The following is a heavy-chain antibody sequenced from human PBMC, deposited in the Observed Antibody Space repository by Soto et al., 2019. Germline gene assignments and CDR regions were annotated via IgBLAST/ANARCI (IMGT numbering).Heavy chain of an antibody. CDR1: GFTFSSYA. D-gene: IGHD3-22*01. CDR3: ANSVSAVVVITMDFQH. J-gene: IGHJ1*01. V-gene: IGHV3-23*01. CDR2: ISGSGGST. Sequence: GGSLRLSCAASGFTFSSYAMSWVRQAPGKGLEWVSAISGSGGSTYYADSVKGRFTISRDNSKNTLYLQMNSLRAEDTAVYYCANSVSAVVVITMDFQHWGQGTLVTVSS.